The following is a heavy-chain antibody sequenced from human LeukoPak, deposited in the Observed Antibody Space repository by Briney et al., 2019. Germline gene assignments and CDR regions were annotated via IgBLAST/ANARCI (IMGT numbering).Heavy chain of an antibody. D-gene: IGHD1-14*01. V-gene: IGHV1-2*02. CDR3: TRGVSATELYYYYYYYLDV. CDR2: INPNSGVT. J-gene: IGHJ6*03. Sequence: ASVKVSCKASGYTFTGYYIHWVRQAPGQGLEWMGWINPNSGVTNYAQKFLGRVTMTRDTSISTAYMELSSLRSDDTAVYYCTRGVSATELYYYYYYYLDVWGKGTTVTVSS. CDR1: GYTFTGYY.